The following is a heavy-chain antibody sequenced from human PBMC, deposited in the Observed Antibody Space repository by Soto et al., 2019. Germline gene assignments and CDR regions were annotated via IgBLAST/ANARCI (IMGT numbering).Heavy chain of an antibody. Sequence: GGSLRLSCAASGFTFSSYEMNWVRQAPGKGLEWVSYISSSGSTIYYADSVKGRFTISRDNAKNSLYLQMNSLRAEDTAVYYCARGVAIQLWLDAFDIWGQGTMVTVSS. V-gene: IGHV3-48*03. CDR1: GFTFSSYE. D-gene: IGHD5-18*01. J-gene: IGHJ3*02. CDR3: ARGVAIQLWLDAFDI. CDR2: ISSSGSTI.